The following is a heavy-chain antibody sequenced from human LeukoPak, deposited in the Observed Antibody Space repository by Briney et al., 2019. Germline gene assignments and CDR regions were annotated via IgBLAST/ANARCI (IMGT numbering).Heavy chain of an antibody. Sequence: GASVTVSCTASGGTFSSYAISWVRQAPGQGLEWMGGIIPIFGTANYAQKFQGRVTITADESTSTAYMELSSLRSEDTAVYYCARVCSSTSCSDLLYGMDVWGQGTTVTVSS. D-gene: IGHD2-2*01. CDR3: ARVCSSTSCSDLLYGMDV. V-gene: IGHV1-69*13. CDR2: IIPIFGTA. CDR1: GGTFSSYA. J-gene: IGHJ6*02.